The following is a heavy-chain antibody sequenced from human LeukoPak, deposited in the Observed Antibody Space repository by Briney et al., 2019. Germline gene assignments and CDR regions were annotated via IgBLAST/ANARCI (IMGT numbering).Heavy chain of an antibody. CDR2: LTSGGTYT. CDR1: GFTLSTYK. D-gene: IGHD3-9*01. Sequence: PGGSLRLSCAASGFTLSTYKMKWVRQAPGKGLEWVSSLTSGGTYTYYADSVKGRFTTSRDNAKNSLSLQLSSLRAEDTAVYYCARGHYDILTASYKWTPDYWGQGILVTVSS. CDR3: ARGHYDILTASYKWTPDY. V-gene: IGHV3-21*06. J-gene: IGHJ4*01.